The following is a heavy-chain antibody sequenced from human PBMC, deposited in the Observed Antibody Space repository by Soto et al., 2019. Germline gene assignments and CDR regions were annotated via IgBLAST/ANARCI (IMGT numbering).Heavy chain of an antibody. Sequence: GGSLRLSCAASGFTFSSYGMHWVRQGPGKGLEWVAVIWYDGSNKYYADSVKGRFTISRDNSKNTLYLQMNSLRAEDTAVYYCARERTTVTNPYFDYWGQGTLVTVSS. CDR3: ARERTTVTNPYFDY. V-gene: IGHV3-33*01. CDR2: IWYDGSNK. CDR1: GFTFSSYG. D-gene: IGHD4-17*01. J-gene: IGHJ4*02.